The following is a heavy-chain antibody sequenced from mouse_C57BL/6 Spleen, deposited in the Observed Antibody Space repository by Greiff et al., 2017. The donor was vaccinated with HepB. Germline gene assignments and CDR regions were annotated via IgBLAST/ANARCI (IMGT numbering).Heavy chain of an antibody. V-gene: IGHV1-50*01. CDR3: ARWGITWGFDY. CDR1: GYTFTSYW. D-gene: IGHD1-1*01. CDR2: IDPSDSYT. Sequence: QVQLQQPGAELVKPGASVKLSCKASGYTFTSYWMQWVKQRPGQGLEWIGEIDPSDSYTNYNQKFKGKATLTVDTSSSTAYMQLSSLTSEDSAVYYCARWGITWGFDYWGQGTTLTVSS. J-gene: IGHJ2*01.